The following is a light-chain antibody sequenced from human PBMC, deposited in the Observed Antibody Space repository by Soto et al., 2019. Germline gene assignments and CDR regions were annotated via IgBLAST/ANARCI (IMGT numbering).Light chain of an antibody. CDR1: SSDVGGYNH. CDR2: EVS. CDR3: SSYAGSNPVV. V-gene: IGLV2-8*01. J-gene: IGLJ2*01. Sequence: QSALTQPPSASGSLGQSVTISCTGTSSDVGGYNHVSWYQQHPSKAPKFLIYEVSKRPTGVPDRFSGSKSGNTASLTVSGLQAEDEANYYCSSYAGSNPVVFGGGTKLTVL.